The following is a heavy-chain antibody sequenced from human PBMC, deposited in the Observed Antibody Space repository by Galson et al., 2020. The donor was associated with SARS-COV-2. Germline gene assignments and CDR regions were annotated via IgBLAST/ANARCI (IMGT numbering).Heavy chain of an antibody. CDR2: IYWNDDK. D-gene: IGHD3-10*01. V-gene: IGHV2-5*01. Sequence: SGPTLVKPSQTLTLTCTVSGFSLSTSGVGVAWFRQPPGKALEWLALIYWNDDKHYSPSLKSRLAITRDTSKNQVVLTIINLDPVDTATYVCAHAEYYGSGACLRLSVYYIGSWGQGVLVAVCS. CDR3: AHAEYYGSGACLRLSVYYIGS. CDR1: GFSLSTSGVG. J-gene: IGHJ4*02.